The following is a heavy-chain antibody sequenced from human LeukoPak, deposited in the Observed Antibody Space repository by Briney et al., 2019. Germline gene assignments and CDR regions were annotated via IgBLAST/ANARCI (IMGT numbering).Heavy chain of an antibody. Sequence: KRGESLKISCQASGYSFTSYWIGWVRQMPGKGLEWMGIIYPGDSDTRYSPSFQGQVTISVDKSISTAYLQWSSLKASDTAIYHCARNINAFGGVIAAFDSWGQGTLVTVSS. D-gene: IGHD3-16*02. J-gene: IGHJ4*02. V-gene: IGHV5-51*01. CDR3: ARNINAFGGVIAAFDS. CDR2: IYPGDSDT. CDR1: GYSFTSYW.